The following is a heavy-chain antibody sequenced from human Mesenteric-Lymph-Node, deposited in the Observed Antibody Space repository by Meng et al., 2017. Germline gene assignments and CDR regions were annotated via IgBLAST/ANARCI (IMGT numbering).Heavy chain of an antibody. V-gene: IGHV3-33*01. CDR1: GFTFRSYG. Sequence: QVQLVESGGGVVQPGRSLRLSCAASGFTFRSYGMHWVRQAPGKGLEWVAVIWYDGSNKYYADSVKGRFTISRDNAKNSVSLQMTRLRVEDTAVYYCARDHGSLNWFDPWGQGTLVTVSS. D-gene: IGHD6-25*01. J-gene: IGHJ5*02. CDR2: IWYDGSNK. CDR3: ARDHGSLNWFDP.